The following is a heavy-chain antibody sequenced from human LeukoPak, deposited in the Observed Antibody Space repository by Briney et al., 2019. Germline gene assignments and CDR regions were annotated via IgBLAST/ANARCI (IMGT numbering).Heavy chain of an antibody. Sequence: GGSLRLSCAASGFTVSSNYMSWVRQAPGKGLEWVSVIYSGGSTYYADSVKGRFTISRDNSKNTLYLQMNSLRAEDTAVYYCAKYYYDSSGYYGLFDYWGQGTLVTVSS. D-gene: IGHD3-22*01. CDR1: GFTVSSNY. CDR3: AKYYYDSSGYYGLFDY. V-gene: IGHV3-66*01. J-gene: IGHJ4*02. CDR2: IYSGGST.